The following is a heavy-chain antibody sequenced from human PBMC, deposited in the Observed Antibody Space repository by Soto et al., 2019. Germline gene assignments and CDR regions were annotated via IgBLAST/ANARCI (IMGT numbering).Heavy chain of an antibody. CDR3: AREGGCSSTSCSPSYDWNYYYYYMDV. V-gene: IGHV1-8*01. D-gene: IGHD2-2*01. J-gene: IGHJ6*03. CDR2: MNTNSGNT. CDR1: GYTFTSYE. Sequence: ASVKVSCKASGYTFTSYEINWVRQATGQGLEWMGWMNTNSGNTGYAQKFQGRVTMTRNTSISTAYMELSSLRSEDTAVYYCAREGGCSSTSCSPSYDWNYYYYYMDVWGKGTTVTVSS.